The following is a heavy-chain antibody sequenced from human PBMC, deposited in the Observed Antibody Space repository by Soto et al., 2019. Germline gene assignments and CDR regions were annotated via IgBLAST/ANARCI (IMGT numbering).Heavy chain of an antibody. J-gene: IGHJ6*02. CDR1: GGSISSGDSY. CDR3: AREGAASYSYYYGTDV. D-gene: IGHD3-16*01. CDR2: IYYSGSP. V-gene: IGHV4-30-4*01. Sequence: SETLSLTCTVSGGSISSGDSYWSWIRQSPGKGLEWIGYIYYSGSPFYNPSLASRVTISVDTSKNQFSLKLNSVTAADTAIYYCAREGAASYSYYYGTDVWGQGTTVTVSS.